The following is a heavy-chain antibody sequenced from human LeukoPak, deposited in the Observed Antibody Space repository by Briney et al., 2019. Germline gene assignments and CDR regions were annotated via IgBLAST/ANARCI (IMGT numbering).Heavy chain of an antibody. Sequence: GGSLRLSCAASGFTFSTYSINWVRQAPGKGLEWVSYISSDSSTIYYADSLKGRFTISRDNAKNSLSLLMNSLRAEDTAVYYCARDLSSRGYTYGTPAFTFDIWGQGTMVTVSS. V-gene: IGHV3-48*01. CDR3: ARDLSSRGYTYGTPAFTFDI. CDR1: GFTFSTYS. D-gene: IGHD5-18*01. J-gene: IGHJ3*02. CDR2: ISSDSSTI.